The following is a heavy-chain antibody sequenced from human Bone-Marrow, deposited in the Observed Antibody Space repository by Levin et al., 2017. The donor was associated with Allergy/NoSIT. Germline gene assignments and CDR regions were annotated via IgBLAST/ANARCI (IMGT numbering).Heavy chain of an antibody. CDR2: ISGTGRST. CDR1: GFTFSSYA. CDR3: AKASSLYGRFDY. Sequence: LSLTCAASGFTFSSYAMSWVRQAPGKGLEWASAISGTGRSTYSADSVKGRFTISRDNSKNTLYLQMNSLRAEDTAVYYCAKASSLYGRFDYWGQGTLVTVSS. D-gene: IGHD1-26*01. V-gene: IGHV3-23*01. J-gene: IGHJ4*02.